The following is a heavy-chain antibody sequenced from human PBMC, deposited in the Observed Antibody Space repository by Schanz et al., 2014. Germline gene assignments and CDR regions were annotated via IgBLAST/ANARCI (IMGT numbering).Heavy chain of an antibody. J-gene: IGHJ3*02. CDR2: VSDDGNKK. CDR1: GFTFSGNA. CDR3: AKSDAFDI. Sequence: QVQLVESGGGLVKPGRSLRLSCAASGFTFSGNAMHWVRQAPGKGLEWVAVVSDDGNKKYYADSVKGRFTISRDNSKNTLYLQMNGLRGEDTAVYYCAKSDAFDIWGQGTLVTVSS. V-gene: IGHV3-30*18.